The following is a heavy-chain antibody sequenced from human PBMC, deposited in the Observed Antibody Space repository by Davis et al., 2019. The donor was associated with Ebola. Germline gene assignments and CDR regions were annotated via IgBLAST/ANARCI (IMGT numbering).Heavy chain of an antibody. CDR2: INAGNGNT. Sequence: AASVKVSCKASGHTFTSYAMHWVRQAPGQRLEGMGWINAGNGNTKYSQKFQGRVTITRDTSASTAYMELSSPRSEDTAVYYCARGTYCSGGSCYFFDYWGQGTLVTVSS. D-gene: IGHD2-15*01. CDR1: GHTFTSYA. V-gene: IGHV1-3*01. CDR3: ARGTYCSGGSCYFFDY. J-gene: IGHJ4*02.